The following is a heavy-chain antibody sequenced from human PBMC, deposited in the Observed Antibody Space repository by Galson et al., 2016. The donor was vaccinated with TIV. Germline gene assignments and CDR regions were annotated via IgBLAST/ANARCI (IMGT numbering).Heavy chain of an antibody. V-gene: IGHV1-2*04. Sequence: SVKVSCKASGYSFTGYYMHWVRQAPGQGLEWMGWINPNIGTTKYEQKFQGWVTMTRDTSTSTVYLELSRLKSDDTAVYYCASEGKGGAAGSNYFEPWGQGTQVTV. D-gene: IGHD3-10*01. CDR1: GYSFTGYY. CDR2: INPNIGTT. J-gene: IGHJ5*02. CDR3: ASEGKGGAAGSNYFEP.